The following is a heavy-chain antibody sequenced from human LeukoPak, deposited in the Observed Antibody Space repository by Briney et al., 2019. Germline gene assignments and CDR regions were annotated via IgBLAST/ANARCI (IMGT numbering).Heavy chain of an antibody. J-gene: IGHJ4*02. CDR2: ISYDGSNK. CDR3: AKDHGGD. Sequence: SGGSLRLSCAASGFTFSSYGMHWVRQAPGKGLEWVAVISYDGSNKYYADSVKGRFTISRDNSKNTLYLQMNSLRAEDTAVYYCAKDHGGDWGQGTLVTVSS. V-gene: IGHV3-30*18. CDR1: GFTFSSYG.